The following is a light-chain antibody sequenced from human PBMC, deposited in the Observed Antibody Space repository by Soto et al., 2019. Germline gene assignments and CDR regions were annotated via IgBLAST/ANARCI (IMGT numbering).Light chain of an antibody. V-gene: IGLV2-14*01. CDR1: SSDIGGYDY. Sequence: QSVLTQPASVSGSPGQSITISCTGTSSDIGGYDYVSWYQQHPGKAPKLMISAVSNRPSGVSNRFSGSKSGNTASLTISGLQAEDEADYYCSSYTSSSTPYVFGTGT. CDR2: AVS. CDR3: SSYTSSSTPYV. J-gene: IGLJ1*01.